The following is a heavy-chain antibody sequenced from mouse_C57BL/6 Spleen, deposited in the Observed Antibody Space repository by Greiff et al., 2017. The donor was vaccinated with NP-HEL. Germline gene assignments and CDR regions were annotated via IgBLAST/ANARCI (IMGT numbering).Heavy chain of an antibody. CDR2: ISDGGSYT. CDR1: GFTFSSYA. J-gene: IGHJ2*01. D-gene: IGHD1-1*01. CDR3: ARESLITTVLFDY. Sequence: EVQLVESGGGLVKPGGSLKLSCAASGFTFSSYAMSWVRQTPEKRLEWVATISDGGSYTYYPDNVKGRFTISRDNAKNNLYLQMSHLKSEDTAMYYCARESLITTVLFDYWGQGTTLTVSS. V-gene: IGHV5-4*01.